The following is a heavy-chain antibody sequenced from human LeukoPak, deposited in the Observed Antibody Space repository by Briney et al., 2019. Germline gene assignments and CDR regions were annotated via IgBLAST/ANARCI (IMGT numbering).Heavy chain of an antibody. CDR1: GFTFGDYA. J-gene: IGHJ4*02. Sequence: PGGSLRLSCTASGFTFGDYAMSWFRQAPGKGLEWVGFIRSKAYGGTTQYAASVKGRFTISRDDSKSIAYLQMNSLKTEDTAVYYCSRGLLWFGGGYFDYWGQGTLVTVSS. CDR3: SRGLLWFGGGYFDY. D-gene: IGHD3-10*01. V-gene: IGHV3-49*03. CDR2: IRSKAYGGTT.